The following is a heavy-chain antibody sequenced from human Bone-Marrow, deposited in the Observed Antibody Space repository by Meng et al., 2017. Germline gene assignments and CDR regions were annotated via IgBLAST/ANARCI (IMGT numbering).Heavy chain of an antibody. V-gene: IGHV1-69*13. CDR3: ARTLTLSGGDFGAFDI. Sequence: SVKVSCKASGGTFSSYAISRVRQAPGQGLEWMGGIIPIFGTANYAQKFQGRVTITADESTSTAYMELSSLRSEDTAVYNCARTLTLSGGDFGAFDIWGQGTMVTVSS. CDR2: IIPIFGTA. J-gene: IGHJ3*02. D-gene: IGHD2-21*02. CDR1: GGTFSSYA.